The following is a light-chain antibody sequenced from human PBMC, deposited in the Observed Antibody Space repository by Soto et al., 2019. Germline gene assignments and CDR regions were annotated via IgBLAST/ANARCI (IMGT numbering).Light chain of an antibody. CDR3: AAWDDSLNGVV. V-gene: IGLV1-40*01. Sequence: QSVLTQPPSVSGAPGQRVTISCTGSRFNIGAGYDVHWYQQLPGTAPKLLIYNTNQRPSGVPDRFSGSKSGTSASLAISGLQSEDEADYFCAAWDDSLNGVVFGGGTKLTVL. J-gene: IGLJ2*01. CDR1: RFNIGAGYD. CDR2: NTN.